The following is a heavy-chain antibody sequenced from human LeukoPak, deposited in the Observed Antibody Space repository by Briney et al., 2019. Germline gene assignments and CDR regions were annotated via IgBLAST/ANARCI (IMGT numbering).Heavy chain of an antibody. J-gene: IGHJ4*02. CDR3: ARGIAVAGYYFDY. CDR1: SASISSNY. V-gene: IGHV4-59*01. Sequence: SETLSLTCTVSSASISSNYWTWIRQPPGKGLEWIGYIHYTGTTNYNPSLKSRVTISVDTSKTQFSLKLNSVTAADTAVYYCARGIAVAGYYFDYWGQGTLVTVSS. CDR2: IHYTGTT. D-gene: IGHD6-19*01.